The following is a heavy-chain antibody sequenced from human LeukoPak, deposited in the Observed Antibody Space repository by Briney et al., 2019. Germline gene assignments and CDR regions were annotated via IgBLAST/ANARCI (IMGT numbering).Heavy chain of an antibody. V-gene: IGHV4-59*04. CDR2: IYYSGNT. CDR3: VRVSSGSYHYYYMDF. Sequence: PSETLSLTCAVYGGSFSGYYWSWIRQPPGKGLEWIGSIYYSGNTYYNPSLKSRVTMSADTSKNQFSLRLTSVTAADTAVYFCVRVSSGSYHYYYMDFWGKGTTVTVSS. D-gene: IGHD3-22*01. J-gene: IGHJ6*03. CDR1: GGSFSGYY.